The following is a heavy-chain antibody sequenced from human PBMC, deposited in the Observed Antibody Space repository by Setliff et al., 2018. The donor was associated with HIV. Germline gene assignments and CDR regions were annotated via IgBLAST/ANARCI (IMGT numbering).Heavy chain of an antibody. J-gene: IGHJ5*02. V-gene: IGHV1-69*05. Sequence: SVKVSCKASGGTFSSYVISWVRQAPGQGPEWMGGIIPMYGVTNSAQKFQGRVTITTDESTSTAYMELSSLRSEDTAVYYCALPYCSGYLREEGFDPWGQGTLVTVSS. CDR2: IIPMYGVT. CDR3: ALPYCSGYLREEGFDP. D-gene: IGHD2-15*01. CDR1: GGTFSSYV.